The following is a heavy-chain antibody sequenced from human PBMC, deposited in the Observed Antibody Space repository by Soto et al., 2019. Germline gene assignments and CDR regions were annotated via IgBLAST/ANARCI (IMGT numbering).Heavy chain of an antibody. J-gene: IGHJ6*02. V-gene: IGHV3-30-3*01. CDR1: GFTFSSYA. CDR3: ARAGCDGGRCYTLVGLRYGMDV. Sequence: QVQLVESGGGVVQPGRSLRLSCAASGFTFSSYAMYWVRQAPGKGLEWGAVISYDGRNKYYADSVKGRVTISRDNSKNTLYLPMNRLRAEDTAVYYCARAGCDGGRCYTLVGLRYGMDVWGQGTTVTVSS. CDR2: ISYDGRNK. D-gene: IGHD2-15*01.